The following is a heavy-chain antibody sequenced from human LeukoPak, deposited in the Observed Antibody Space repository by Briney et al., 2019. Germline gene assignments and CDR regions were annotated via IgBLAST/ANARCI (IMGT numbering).Heavy chain of an antibody. Sequence: GGSLRLSCAASGFTFSSYAMSWVRQAPGKGLEWVSTISGSGGSTYYADSVKGRFTISRDNSKNTLYLQMNSLRAEDTAVYHCAKDRWTVTIIGDFDYWGQGTLVTVSS. CDR1: GFTFSSYA. CDR3: AKDRWTVTIIGDFDY. D-gene: IGHD4-17*01. V-gene: IGHV3-23*01. J-gene: IGHJ4*02. CDR2: ISGSGGST.